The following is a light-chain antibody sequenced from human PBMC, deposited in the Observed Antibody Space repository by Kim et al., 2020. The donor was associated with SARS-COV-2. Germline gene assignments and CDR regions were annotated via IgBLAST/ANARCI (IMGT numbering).Light chain of an antibody. Sequence: FPGERATLPCRASQGVYTYLAWYQQKPGQAPRLLIYDASNRATGIPARFSGSGSGTDFTLTISSLEPEDFAVYYCQQRYGWPPVTFGQGTRLEIK. J-gene: IGKJ5*01. CDR1: QGVYTY. V-gene: IGKV3-11*01. CDR2: DAS. CDR3: QQRYGWPPVT.